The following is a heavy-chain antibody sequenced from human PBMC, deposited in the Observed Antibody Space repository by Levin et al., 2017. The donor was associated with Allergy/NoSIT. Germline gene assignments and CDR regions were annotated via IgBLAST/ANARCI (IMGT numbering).Heavy chain of an antibody. CDR3: ARDRVRGVFVGYYYYYYGMDV. J-gene: IGHJ6*02. V-gene: IGHV3-30-3*01. D-gene: IGHD3-10*01. CDR2: ISYDGSNK. Sequence: GESLKISCAASGFTFSSYAMHWVRQAPGKGLEWVAVISYDGSNKYYADSVKGRFTISRDNSKNTLYLQMNSLRAEDTAVYYCARDRVRGVFVGYYYYYYGMDVWGQGTTVTVSS. CDR1: GFTFSSYA.